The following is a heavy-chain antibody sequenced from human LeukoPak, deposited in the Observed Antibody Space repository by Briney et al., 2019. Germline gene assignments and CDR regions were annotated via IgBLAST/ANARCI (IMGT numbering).Heavy chain of an antibody. V-gene: IGHV4-34*01. CDR2: IQSGGGS. J-gene: IGHJ4*02. CDR3: ARGMGRFCTSSSCYLSFVY. Sequence: SETLSLTCAVYGGSFSGYYWSWIRQPPGKGLEWIWSIQSGGGSYYNPSLKSRATMSVDTSKNQFSLKLTSVTAADTAVFYCARGMGRFCTSSSCYLSFVYWGQGTLVTVSS. CDR1: GGSFSGYY. D-gene: IGHD2-2*01.